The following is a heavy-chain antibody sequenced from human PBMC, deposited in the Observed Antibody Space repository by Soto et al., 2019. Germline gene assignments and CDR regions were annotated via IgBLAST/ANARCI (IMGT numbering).Heavy chain of an antibody. CDR3: ARVRFGEWGYAMDV. V-gene: IGHV3-11*01. J-gene: IGHJ6*02. D-gene: IGHD3-10*01. CDR2: ISSSGSSI. CDR1: GLTFSDCY. Sequence: QVQLVESGGGLVKPGGSLRLSCAASGLTFSDCYINWIRQATGKWLESVSYISSSGSSINYAGSVKGRFTISRDNAKNSLYLQMNSLRAEYTAMYYCARVRFGEWGYAMDVWGQGTTVTVSS.